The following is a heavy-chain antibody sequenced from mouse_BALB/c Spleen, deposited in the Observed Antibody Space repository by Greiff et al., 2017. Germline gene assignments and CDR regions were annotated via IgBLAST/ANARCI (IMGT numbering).Heavy chain of an antibody. CDR1: GFTFSSYG. CDR3: ARHWAMDY. V-gene: IGHV5-9-3*01. CDR2: ISSGGSYT. J-gene: IGHJ4*01. Sequence: EVKLVESGGDLVKPGGSLKLSCAASGFTFSSYGMSWVRQTPEKRLEWVATISSGGSYTYYPDSVKGRFTISRDNAKNTLYLQMSSLRSEDTAMYYCARHWAMDYWGQGTSVTVSS.